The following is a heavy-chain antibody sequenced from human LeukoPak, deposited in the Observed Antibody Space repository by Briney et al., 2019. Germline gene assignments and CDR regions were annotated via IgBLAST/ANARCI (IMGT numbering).Heavy chain of an antibody. J-gene: IGHJ4*02. D-gene: IGHD2-2*01. CDR1: GYTFTGYY. CDR3: ARDPPRYQQLSSPLPFDY. CDR2: INPNSGGT. V-gene: IGHV1-2*02. Sequence: GASVKVSCKASGYTFTGYYMHWVRQAPGQGLEWMGWINPNSGGTNYAQKFQGRVTMTRDTSISTAYMELSRLRSDDTAVYYCARDPPRYQQLSSPLPFDYWGQGTLVAVSS.